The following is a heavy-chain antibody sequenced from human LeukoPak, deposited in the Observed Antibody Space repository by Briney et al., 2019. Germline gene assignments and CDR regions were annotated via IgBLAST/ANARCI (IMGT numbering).Heavy chain of an antibody. CDR3: GRDQTPFY. Sequence: GGSLRLSCAASGFTFDDYAMHWVRQAPGKGLEWVSGISWNSGSIGYADSVKGRFTISRDNAKSSMWLQMSSLRAEDTAVYYCGRDQTPFYWGQGSLVTVSS. CDR2: ISWNSGSI. CDR1: GFTFDDYA. J-gene: IGHJ4*02. D-gene: IGHD2-15*01. V-gene: IGHV3-9*01.